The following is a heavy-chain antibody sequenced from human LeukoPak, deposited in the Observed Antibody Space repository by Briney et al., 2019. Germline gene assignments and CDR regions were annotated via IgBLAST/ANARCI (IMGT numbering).Heavy chain of an antibody. CDR3: ARLNRHCTNGVCYVDY. CDR2: IYPGGSDT. D-gene: IGHD2-8*01. CDR1: GYSFISYW. J-gene: IGHJ4*02. Sequence: GESLKISCKSSGYSFISYWIGWVRQMPGKGLEWMGIIYPGGSDTRYSPSFQGQVTISADKSITTPYLQWSRLKASDTAMYYCARLNRHCTNGVCYVDYWGQGTLVTVSS. V-gene: IGHV5-51*01.